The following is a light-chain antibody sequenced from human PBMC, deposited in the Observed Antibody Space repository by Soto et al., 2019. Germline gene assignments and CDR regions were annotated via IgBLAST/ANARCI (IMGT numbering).Light chain of an antibody. J-gene: IGKJ2*01. CDR2: GSS. Sequence: EIVLTQSPGTLSLSPGERATLSCRASQSVSGNYLAWYQQKPRQSPRLLIYGSSDRATGIPARCSGSGSGTDFTLTITRVEPDDFAVYYCQQYGSSPPYTFGQGTKLEIK. CDR3: QQYGSSPPYT. V-gene: IGKV3-20*01. CDR1: QSVSGNY.